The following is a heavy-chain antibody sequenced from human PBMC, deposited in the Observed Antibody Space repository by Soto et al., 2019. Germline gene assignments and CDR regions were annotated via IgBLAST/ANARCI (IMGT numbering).Heavy chain of an antibody. CDR1: GGTFSSYA. CDR2: IIPIFGTA. J-gene: IGHJ3*02. V-gene: IGHV1-69*13. Sequence: SVKVSCKASGGTFSSYAISWVRQAPGQGLEWMGGIIPIFGTANYAQKFQGRVTITADESTSTAYMELSSLRSEDTAVYYCARGFGVGTMIVPPAGVAFDIWGQGTMVTVSS. D-gene: IGHD3-22*01. CDR3: ARGFGVGTMIVPPAGVAFDI.